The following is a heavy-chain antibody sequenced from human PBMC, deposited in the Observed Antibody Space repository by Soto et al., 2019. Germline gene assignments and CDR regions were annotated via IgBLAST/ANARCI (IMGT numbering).Heavy chain of an antibody. D-gene: IGHD1-26*01. CDR3: ARDLDVSRAPGSYGW. V-gene: IGHV1-18*01. Sequence: ASVKVSCKASGYTFTSYGISWVRQAPGQGLEWMGWISAYNGNTNYAQKLQGRVTMTTDTSTSTAYMELRSLRSDDTAVYYCARDLDVSRAPGSYGWWCQGTLVTVSS. CDR1: GYTFTSYG. CDR2: ISAYNGNT. J-gene: IGHJ4*02.